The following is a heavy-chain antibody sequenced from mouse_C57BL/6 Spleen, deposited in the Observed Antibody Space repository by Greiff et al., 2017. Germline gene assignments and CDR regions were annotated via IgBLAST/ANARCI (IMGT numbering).Heavy chain of an antibody. V-gene: IGHV5-16*01. CDR2: INYDGSSI. D-gene: IGHD1-1*01. CDR3: SRLLLRPWYFDV. CDR1: GFTFSDYY. J-gene: IGHJ1*03. Sequence: EVKVVESEGGLVQPGSSMKLSCTASGFTFSDYYMAWVRQVPEKGLEWVANINYDGSSIYYLDSLKSRFIITRDNAKNMLYLKMSSLKSEDTATYYCSRLLLRPWYFDVWGTGTTVTVSS.